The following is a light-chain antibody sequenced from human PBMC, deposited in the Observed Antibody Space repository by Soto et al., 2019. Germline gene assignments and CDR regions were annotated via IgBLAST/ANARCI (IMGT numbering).Light chain of an antibody. CDR3: QQYNSYPWT. CDR2: KAS. J-gene: IGKJ1*01. V-gene: IGKV1-5*03. Sequence: DIPMTQSPSTLSXXXXXXXXXXXRASQNINSWLAWYQQKPGKAPNLLIYKASSLETGVPSRFSGSGSGTEFTLTISSLQPDDFATYYCQQYNSYPWTFGQGTKVDIK. CDR1: QNINSW.